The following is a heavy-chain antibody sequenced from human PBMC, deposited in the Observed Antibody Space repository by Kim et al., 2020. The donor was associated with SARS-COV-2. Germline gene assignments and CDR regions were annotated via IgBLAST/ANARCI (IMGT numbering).Heavy chain of an antibody. J-gene: IGHJ4*02. D-gene: IGHD3-10*01. CDR2: IKSKTDGGTT. V-gene: IGHV3-15*01. CDR3: TGLVYGSGPVDY. CDR1: GFTFSNAW. Sequence: GGSLRLSCAASGFTFSNAWMSWVRQAPGKGLEWVGRIKSKTDGGTTDYAAPVKGRFTISRDDSKNTLYLQMNSLKTEDTAVYYCTGLVYGSGPVDYWGQGTLVTVSS.